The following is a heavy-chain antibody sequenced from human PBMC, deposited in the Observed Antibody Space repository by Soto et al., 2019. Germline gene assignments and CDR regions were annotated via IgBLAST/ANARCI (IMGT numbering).Heavy chain of an antibody. V-gene: IGHV4-59*08. D-gene: IGHD1-1*01. CDR1: GGSISSYY. CDR2: IYYSGST. J-gene: IGHJ6*03. Sequence: SETLSLTCTVSGGSISSYYWSWIRQPPGKGLEWIGYIYYSGSTNYNPSLKSRVTISVDTSKNQFSLKLSSVTAADTAVYYCARGTRESPSVVRIGVRYMDVWGKGTTVT. CDR3: ARGTRESPSVVRIGVRYMDV.